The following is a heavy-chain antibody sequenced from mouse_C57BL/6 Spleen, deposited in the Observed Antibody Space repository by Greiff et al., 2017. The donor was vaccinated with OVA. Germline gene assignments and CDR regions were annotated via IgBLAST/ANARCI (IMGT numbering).Heavy chain of an antibody. Sequence: EVKLQESGPELVKPGASVKIPCKASGYTFTDYNMDWVKQSHGKSLEWIGDINPNNGGTIYNQKFKGKATLTVDKSSSTAYMELRSLTSEDTAVYYCARSDWEGSWFAYWGQGTLVTVSA. V-gene: IGHV1-18*01. CDR1: GYTFTDYN. CDR3: ARSDWEGSWFAY. CDR2: INPNNGGT. J-gene: IGHJ3*01. D-gene: IGHD4-1*01.